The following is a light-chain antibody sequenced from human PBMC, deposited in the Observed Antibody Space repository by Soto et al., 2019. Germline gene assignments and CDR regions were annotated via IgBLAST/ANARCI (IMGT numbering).Light chain of an antibody. CDR1: QRINIY. V-gene: IGKV1-39*01. CDR2: SAS. Sequence: IQMSQSQSSLSTSIGDRVAITCRASQRINIYLNWYRQKPGKAPELLIYSASNLQSGVPSRFSGSGSGTDFTLTISGLQSEDFATYYCQQSFSTPTFGQGTRLEI. J-gene: IGKJ5*01. CDR3: QQSFSTPT.